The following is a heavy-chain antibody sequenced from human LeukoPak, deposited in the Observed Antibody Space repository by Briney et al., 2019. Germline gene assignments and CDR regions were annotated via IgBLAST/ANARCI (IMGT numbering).Heavy chain of an antibody. V-gene: IGHV3-23*01. CDR1: GFTFSSYA. CDR2: ISGSGGST. J-gene: IGHJ5*02. Sequence: ESGGSLRLSCAASGFTFSSYAMSWVRQAPGKGLEWVSAISGSGGSTYYADSVTGRFTISRDNSKNTLYLQMNSLTAEDTAVYYCAKEVTLGYCSSTSCSDPWGQGTLVTVSS. D-gene: IGHD2-2*01. CDR3: AKEVTLGYCSSTSCSDP.